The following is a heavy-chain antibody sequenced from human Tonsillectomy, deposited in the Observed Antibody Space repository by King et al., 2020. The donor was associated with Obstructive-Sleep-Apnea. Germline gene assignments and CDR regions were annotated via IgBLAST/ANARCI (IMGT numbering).Heavy chain of an antibody. D-gene: IGHD3-22*01. J-gene: IGHJ4*02. CDR1: GFTVSSNY. V-gene: IGHV3-53*04. CDR3: ARGPGYYDSSGYYYPFDY. CDR2: IYSGGST. Sequence: VQLVESGGGLVQPGGSLRLSCAASGFTVSSNYMSWVRQAPGKGLEWVSVIYSGGSTYYADSVKGRFTISRHNSKNTLYLQMNCLRAEDTSVYYCARGPGYYDSSGYYYPFDYWGQGTLVTVSS.